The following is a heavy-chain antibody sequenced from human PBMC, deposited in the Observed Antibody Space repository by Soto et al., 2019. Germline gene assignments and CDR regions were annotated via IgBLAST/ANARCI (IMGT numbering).Heavy chain of an antibody. V-gene: IGHV3-7*04. CDR3: ARGGSWYNDY. CDR1: GCTLSISW. Sequence: EVQVVDSGGGLVQPGGSPRLSCVASGCTLSISWMTWVRQAPGKGLEWVANIKQDGSEKYYVASVKGRFTISRDNAKNSLYLQMNTLRAEDTAVYYCARGGSWYNDYWGQGTLVTVSS. D-gene: IGHD6-13*01. J-gene: IGHJ4*02. CDR2: IKQDGSEK.